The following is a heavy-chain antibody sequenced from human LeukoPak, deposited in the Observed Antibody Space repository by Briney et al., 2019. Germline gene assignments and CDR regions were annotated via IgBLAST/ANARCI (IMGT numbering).Heavy chain of an antibody. CDR2: IYSGTI. CDR1: GFTVSRNS. Sequence: GGSLRLSCTVSGFTVSRNSMSWVRQAPGKGLEWVSFIYSGTIHYSDSVKGRFTIYRDNYKNSLYLQMNSLRAEDMALYYCAKGLYGSGSYPDYWGQGTLVTVSS. J-gene: IGHJ4*02. CDR3: AKGLYGSGSYPDY. D-gene: IGHD3-10*01. V-gene: IGHV3-53*05.